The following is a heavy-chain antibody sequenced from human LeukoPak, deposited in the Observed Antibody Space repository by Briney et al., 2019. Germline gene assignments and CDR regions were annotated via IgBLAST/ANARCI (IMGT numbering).Heavy chain of an antibody. D-gene: IGHD2-2*01. CDR2: INHSGST. CDR3: ARGEGGVVVPAAMDAEYFQH. J-gene: IGHJ1*01. V-gene: IGHV4-34*01. Sequence: PSETLSLTCAVYGGSFSGYYWSWIRQPPGKGLEWIGEINHSGSTNYNPSLKSRVTISEDTSKNQFSLKLSSVTAADTAVYYCARGEGGVVVPAAMDAEYFQHWGQGTLVTVSS. CDR1: GGSFSGYY.